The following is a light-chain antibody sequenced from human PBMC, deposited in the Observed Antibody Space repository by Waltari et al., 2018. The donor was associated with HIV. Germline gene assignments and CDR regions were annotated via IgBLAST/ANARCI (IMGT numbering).Light chain of an antibody. CDR3: QQYQSFLFT. J-gene: IGKJ3*01. Sequence: PSTLSASVGDRVTITCRASQSVGTWLAWYQQKAGKAPKLLIYKASTLETGVPSRFSGTGSGTEFTLTISSLQPEDFATYYCQQYQSFLFTFGPGTNVDIK. V-gene: IGKV1-5*03. CDR1: QSVGTW. CDR2: KAS.